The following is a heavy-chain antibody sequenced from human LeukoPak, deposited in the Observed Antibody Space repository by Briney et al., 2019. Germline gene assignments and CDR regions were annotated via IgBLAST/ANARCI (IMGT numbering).Heavy chain of an antibody. Sequence: GGSLRLSCKGSGYTFSTYWIGWVRQKPGKGLEWMGNIYPDDSDTRYSPTFQGQVTISADKSIGTAYLQWSSLEASDTAIYYCARQRDGHYDEYEIGWFDPWGQGTLVTVSS. CDR2: IYPDDSDT. J-gene: IGHJ5*02. V-gene: IGHV5-51*01. CDR3: ARQRDGHYDEYEIGWFDP. D-gene: IGHD4-17*01. CDR1: GYTFSTYW.